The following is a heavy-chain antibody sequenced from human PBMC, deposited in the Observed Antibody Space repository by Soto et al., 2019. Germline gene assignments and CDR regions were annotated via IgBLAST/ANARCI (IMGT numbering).Heavy chain of an antibody. CDR2: ISSSSSYI. J-gene: IGHJ4*02. V-gene: IGHV3-21*06. CDR3: ARDIGEMSAV. CDR1: GFTFSSST. Sequence: GSLRLSCTGSGFTFSSSTMTWVRQGPGKGLEWVASISSSSSYIYFADSLKGRFTISRDNAKNSLYLQMNSLRAEDTAVYYCARDIGEMSAVWGQGTQVTVSS. D-gene: IGHD3-10*01.